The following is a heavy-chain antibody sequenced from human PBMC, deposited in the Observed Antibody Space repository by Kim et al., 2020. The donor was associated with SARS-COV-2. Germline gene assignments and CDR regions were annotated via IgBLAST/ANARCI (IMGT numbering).Heavy chain of an antibody. CDR2: IKQDGSEK. Sequence: GGSLRLSCAASGFTFSSYWMSWVRQAPGKGLEWVANIKQDGSEKYYVDSVKGRFTISRDNAKNSLYLQMNSLRAEDTAVYYCAREQAFVGGDGMDVWGQGTTVTVSS. J-gene: IGHJ6*02. CDR1: GFTFSSYW. CDR3: AREQAFVGGDGMDV. D-gene: IGHD3-16*01. V-gene: IGHV3-7*01.